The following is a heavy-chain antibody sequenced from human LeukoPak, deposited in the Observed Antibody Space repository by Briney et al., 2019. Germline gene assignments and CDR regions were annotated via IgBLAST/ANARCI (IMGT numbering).Heavy chain of an antibody. CDR1: GFTFSSYA. D-gene: IGHD1-26*01. V-gene: IGHV3-30-3*01. Sequence: RPGGSLRLSCAASGFTFSSYAMHWARQAPGKGLEWVAVISYDGSNKYYADSVKGRFTISRDNSKNTLYLQMNSLRAEDTAVYYCAAGPSGSQGDYWGQGTLVTVSS. CDR3: AAGPSGSQGDY. CDR2: ISYDGSNK. J-gene: IGHJ4*02.